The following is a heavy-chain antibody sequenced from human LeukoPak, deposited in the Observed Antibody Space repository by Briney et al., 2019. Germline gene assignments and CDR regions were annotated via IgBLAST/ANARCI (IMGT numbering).Heavy chain of an antibody. J-gene: IGHJ4*02. D-gene: IGHD1-1*01. CDR1: GFTFSSYA. Sequence: GGSLRLSCAASGFTFSSYAMHWVRQAPGKGLEWVAVILYDGSNKYYADSVKGRFTISRDNSKNTLYLQMNSLSAEDTAVYYCAREQLGDLFFDYWGQGTLVTVSS. CDR2: ILYDGSNK. V-gene: IGHV3-30-3*01. CDR3: AREQLGDLFFDY.